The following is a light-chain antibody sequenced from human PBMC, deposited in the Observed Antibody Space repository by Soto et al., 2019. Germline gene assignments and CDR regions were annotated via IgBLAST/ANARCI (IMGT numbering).Light chain of an antibody. V-gene: IGLV1-51*01. J-gene: IGLJ1*01. Sequence: QSVLTQPPSLSAAPGQKVTISCSGSSSNIGNNYVSWYQQLPGTAPKLLIYDNNKRPSGIPDRFSGSKSGTSATLGITGPQTGDEADYYCGTWDSSLSVYVIGTGTKVTVL. CDR3: GTWDSSLSVYV. CDR1: SSNIGNNY. CDR2: DNN.